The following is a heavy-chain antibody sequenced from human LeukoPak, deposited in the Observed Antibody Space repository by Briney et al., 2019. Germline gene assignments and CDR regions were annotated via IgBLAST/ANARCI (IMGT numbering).Heavy chain of an antibody. CDR1: GYTFTSYD. CDR2: MNPNSGNT. J-gene: IGHJ5*02. D-gene: IGHD2-2*01. V-gene: IGHV1-8*01. Sequence: GASVKVSCKASGYTFTSYDINWVRQATGQGLEWMGWMNPNSGNTGYARKFQGRVTMTRNTSISTAYMELSSLGSEDTAVYYCAIRRRQLSYNWFDPWGQGTLVTVSS. CDR3: AIRRRQLSYNWFDP.